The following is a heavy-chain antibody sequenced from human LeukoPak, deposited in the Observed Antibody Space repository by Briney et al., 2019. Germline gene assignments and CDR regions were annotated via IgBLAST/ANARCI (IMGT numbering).Heavy chain of an antibody. CDR2: INPNSGGT. CDR3: ARSQRPTIFDLNWFDP. V-gene: IGHV1-2*02. D-gene: IGHD3-3*01. CDR1: GYTFTSYA. Sequence: ASVKVSCKASGYTFTSYAMNWVRQAPGQGLEWMGWINPNSGGTNYAQKFQGRVTMTRDTSISTAYMELSRLRSDDTAVYYCARSQRPTIFDLNWFDPWGQGTLVTVSS. J-gene: IGHJ5*02.